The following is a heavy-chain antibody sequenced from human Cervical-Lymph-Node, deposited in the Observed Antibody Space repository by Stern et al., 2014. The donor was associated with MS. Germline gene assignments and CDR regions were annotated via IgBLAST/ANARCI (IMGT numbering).Heavy chain of an antibody. CDR1: GFTFSTYG. CDR3: ARVPFGEYFDY. CDR2: IGKSGTTI. Sequence: QLVQSGGGLVQRGGSLRLSCVGSGFTFSTYGMSWVRQAPGKGLEWVSYIGKSGTTIHFADSVKGRFTISRDNAKNSLYLQINSLTDEDTAVYYCARVPFGEYFDYWGQGTLVTASS. D-gene: IGHD2/OR15-2a*01. V-gene: IGHV3-48*02. J-gene: IGHJ4*02.